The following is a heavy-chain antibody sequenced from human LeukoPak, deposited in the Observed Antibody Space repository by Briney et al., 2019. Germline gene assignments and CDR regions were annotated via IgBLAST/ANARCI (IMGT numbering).Heavy chain of an antibody. D-gene: IGHD3-16*01. CDR2: FHNSGTS. J-gene: IGHJ4*02. CDR3: TRGAGWLIDY. V-gene: IGHV4-59*01. CDR1: GASITTYY. Sequence: SETLSLTCGVSGASITTYYWSWIRQPPGKGLEWIGYFHNSGTSTYNPSLKSRVTISADTSKNQFSLKLNSLTTADTAVYYCTRGAGWLIDYWGQGILVTVSS.